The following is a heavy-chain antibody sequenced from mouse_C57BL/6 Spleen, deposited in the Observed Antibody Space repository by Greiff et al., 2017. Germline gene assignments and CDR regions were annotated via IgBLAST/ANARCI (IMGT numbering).Heavy chain of an antibody. CDR3: ARDGSSYEYFDV. CDR1: GYAFTNYL. Sequence: QVQLKQSGAELVRPGTSVKVSCKASGYAFTNYLIEWVKQRPGQGLEWIGVINPGSGGTNYNEKFKGKATLTADKSSSTAYMQLSSLTSEDSAVYFCARDGSSYEYFDVWGTGTTVTVSS. V-gene: IGHV1-54*01. J-gene: IGHJ1*03. D-gene: IGHD1-1*01. CDR2: INPGSGGT.